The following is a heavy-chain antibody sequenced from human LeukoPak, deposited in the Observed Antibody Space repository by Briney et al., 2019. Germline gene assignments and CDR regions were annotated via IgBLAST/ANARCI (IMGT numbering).Heavy chain of an antibody. Sequence: GGSLRLSCAASGFTFSSYAMSWVRQAPGKGLEWVANIKQDGSEKYYVDSVKGRFTISRDNAKNSLYLQMNSLRAEDTAVYYCAREGGSGWYGGNYFDYWGQGTLVTVSS. J-gene: IGHJ4*02. D-gene: IGHD6-19*01. CDR3: AREGGSGWYGGNYFDY. V-gene: IGHV3-7*01. CDR1: GFTFSSYA. CDR2: IKQDGSEK.